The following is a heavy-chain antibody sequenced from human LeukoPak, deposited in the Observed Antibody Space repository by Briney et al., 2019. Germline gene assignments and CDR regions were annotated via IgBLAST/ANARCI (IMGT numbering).Heavy chain of an antibody. V-gene: IGHV3-48*01. CDR2: ISSSSSTI. CDR3: ATRYCSGGSCYSPSYYFDY. CDR1: GFTFSSYS. J-gene: IGHJ4*02. Sequence: AGSLRLSCAASGFTFSSYSMNWVRQAPGKGLEWVSYISSSSSTIYYADSVKGRFTISRDNANNSLYLQMNSRRAEDTAVYYCATRYCSGGSCYSPSYYFDYWGQGTLVTVSS. D-gene: IGHD2-15*01.